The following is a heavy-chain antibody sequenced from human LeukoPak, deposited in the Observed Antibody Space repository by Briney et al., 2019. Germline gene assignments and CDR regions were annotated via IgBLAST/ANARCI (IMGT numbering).Heavy chain of an antibody. CDR1: GGSFSGYY. J-gene: IGHJ3*02. D-gene: IGHD3-22*01. CDR3: TRKRVGRYYYDSRDDAFDI. CDR2: INHSGST. Sequence: SETLSLTCAVYGGSFSGYYWSWIRQPPGKGLEWIGEINHSGSTNYNPSLKSRVTISVDTSKNQFSLKLNSVTAADTAVYYCTRKRVGRYYYDSRDDAFDIWGPGTMVTVSS. V-gene: IGHV4-34*01.